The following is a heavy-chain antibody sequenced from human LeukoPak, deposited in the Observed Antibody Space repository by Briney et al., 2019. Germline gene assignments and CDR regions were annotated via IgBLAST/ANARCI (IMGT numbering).Heavy chain of an antibody. CDR2: FDPEDGET. CDR1: GYTLTELS. CDR3: ATKQGSIFGVVIPFDY. Sequence: ASVMVSCKVSGYTLTELSMHWVRQAPGKGLEWMGGFDPEDGETIYAQKFQGRVTMTEDTSTDTAYMELSSLRSEDTAVYYCATKQGSIFGVVIPFDYWGQGTLVTVSS. D-gene: IGHD3-3*01. J-gene: IGHJ4*02. V-gene: IGHV1-24*01.